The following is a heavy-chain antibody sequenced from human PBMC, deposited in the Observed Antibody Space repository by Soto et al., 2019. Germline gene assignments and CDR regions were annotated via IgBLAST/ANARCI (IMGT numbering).Heavy chain of an antibody. Sequence: EVQLVESGGGLVQPEGSLRLSCAASGFTFSDHYMDWVRQAPGKGLEWVGRIKNKANSYTTEYAAHVKGRFIISRDDSKNSVFLQMNRLKTADTAVYYCTRVRLGSRRSSDYWGKGILVTVSS. CDR1: GFTFSDHY. J-gene: IGHJ4*02. CDR3: TRVRLGSRRSSDY. V-gene: IGHV3-72*01. CDR2: IKNKANSYTT. D-gene: IGHD6-13*01.